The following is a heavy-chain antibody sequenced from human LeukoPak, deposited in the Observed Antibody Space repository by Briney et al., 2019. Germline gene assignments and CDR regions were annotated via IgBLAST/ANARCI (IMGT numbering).Heavy chain of an antibody. J-gene: IGHJ6*02. CDR3: ASQLLSYYYYGMDV. CDR1: GFTFSSYW. Sequence: GGSLRLSCAASGFTFSSYWMSWVRQAPGKGLEWVANIKQDGSEKYYVDSVKGRFTISRDNAKNSLYLQMNSLRAEDTAVYYCASQLLSYYYYGMDVWGQGTTVTVSS. CDR2: IKQDGSEK. V-gene: IGHV3-7*03. D-gene: IGHD2-2*01.